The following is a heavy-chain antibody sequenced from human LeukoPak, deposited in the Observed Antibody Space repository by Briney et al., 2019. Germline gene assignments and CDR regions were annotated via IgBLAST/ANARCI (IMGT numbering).Heavy chain of an antibody. CDR3: ARVGDYGGYDLNY. CDR2: ISSSGSTI. CDR1: GFTFSDYY. D-gene: IGHD5-12*01. Sequence: GGSLRLSCAASGFTFSDYYTSWIRQAPGKGLEWVSYISSSGSTIYYADSVKGRFTISRDNAKNSLYLQMNGLRAEDTAVYYCARVGDYGGYDLNYWGQGTLVTVSS. V-gene: IGHV3-11*04. J-gene: IGHJ4*02.